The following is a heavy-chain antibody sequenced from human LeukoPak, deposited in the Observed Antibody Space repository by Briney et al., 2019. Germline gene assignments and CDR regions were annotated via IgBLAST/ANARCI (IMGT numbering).Heavy chain of an antibody. J-gene: IGHJ1*01. V-gene: IGHV3-21*03. CDR2: ISSSSSYI. CDR1: GFSFSAYS. D-gene: IGHD2-15*01. CDR3: TKDVLPTYSLVGYHH. Sequence: GGSLRLSCAASGFSFSAYSMHWVRQAPGKGLEWVSSISSSSSYIYYADSVKGRFTISRDDSNSFAYLQMNSLRTDDTAVYYCTKDVLPTYSLVGYHHWGQGTLVTVSS.